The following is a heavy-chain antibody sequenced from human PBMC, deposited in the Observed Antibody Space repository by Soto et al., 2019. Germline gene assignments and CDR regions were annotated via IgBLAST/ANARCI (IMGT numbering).Heavy chain of an antibody. J-gene: IGHJ6*04. V-gene: IGHV4-30-4*01. CDR3: ASVGREAVTTYYYYGMDV. Sequence: SETLSLTCTVSGGSISSGDCYWSWIRQPPGKGLEWIGYIYYSGSTYYNPSLKSRVTISVDTSKNQFSLKLSSVTAADTAVYYCASVGREAVTTYYYYGMDVWGKGTTVTVSS. CDR2: IYYSGST. D-gene: IGHD4-4*01. CDR1: GGSISSGDCY.